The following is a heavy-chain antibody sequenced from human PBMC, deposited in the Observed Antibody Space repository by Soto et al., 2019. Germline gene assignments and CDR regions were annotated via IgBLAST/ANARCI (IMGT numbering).Heavy chain of an antibody. D-gene: IGHD3-9*01. Sequence: ASVKVSCKASGYTFTSYGISWVRQAPGQGLEWMGWISAYNGNTNYAQKLQGRVTMTTDTSTSTAYMELRSLRSDDTAVYYCARPRYGNYYYGMDVWGQGTTVTVSS. V-gene: IGHV1-18*01. CDR3: ARPRYGNYYYGMDV. CDR2: ISAYNGNT. CDR1: GYTFTSYG. J-gene: IGHJ6*02.